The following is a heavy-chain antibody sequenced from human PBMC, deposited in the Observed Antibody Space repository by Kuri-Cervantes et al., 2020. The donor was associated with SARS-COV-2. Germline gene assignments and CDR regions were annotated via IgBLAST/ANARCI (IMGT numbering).Heavy chain of an antibody. Sequence: SETLSLTCTVSGGSISSGSYYWSWIRQPAGKGLEWIGRIYTSGSTNYNPSLKSRVTMSVDTSKNQFPLKLSSVTAADTAVYYCARISRTYAFDIWGQGTMVTVSS. D-gene: IGHD1-14*01. CDR3: ARISRTYAFDI. V-gene: IGHV4-61*02. CDR2: IYTSGST. CDR1: GGSISSGSYY. J-gene: IGHJ3*02.